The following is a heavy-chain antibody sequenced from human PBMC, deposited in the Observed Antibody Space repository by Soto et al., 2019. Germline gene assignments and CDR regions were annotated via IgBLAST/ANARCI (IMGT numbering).Heavy chain of an antibody. D-gene: IGHD4-4*01. J-gene: IGHJ5*02. CDR2: TYYRSKWYN. CDR1: GDSVSSNSAA. V-gene: IGHV6-1*01. Sequence: PSQTLSLTCAISGDSVSSNSAAWNWIRQSPSRGLEWLGRTYYRSKWYNDYAVSVKSRITINPDTSKNQFSLQLNSVTPEDTAVYYCVRSFRFPSKSYSNPNYNWFDPGAREPWSPSPQ. CDR3: VRSFRFPSKSYSNPNYNWFDP.